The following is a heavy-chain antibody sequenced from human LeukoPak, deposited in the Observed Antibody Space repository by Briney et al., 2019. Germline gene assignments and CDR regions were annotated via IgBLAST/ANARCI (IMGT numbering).Heavy chain of an antibody. J-gene: IGHJ4*02. V-gene: IGHV3-23*01. D-gene: IGHD5-18*01. CDR2: INGGSGNS. Sequence: GGSLRLSCAASGFTFNNYAMTWVRQAPGKGLEWVSVINGGSGNSYYADSVKGRFTVSRDNSKNTLYFQMNSLRDEDTAVYYCAKGQGYNYGDSIDYWGQGTLVTVSS. CDR3: AKGQGYNYGDSIDY. CDR1: GFTFNNYA.